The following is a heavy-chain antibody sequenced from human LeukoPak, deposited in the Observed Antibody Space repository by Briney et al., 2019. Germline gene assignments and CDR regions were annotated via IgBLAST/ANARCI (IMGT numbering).Heavy chain of an antibody. Sequence: SETLSLTCTVSGGSISSVGYYWSWIRQHPGKGLEWIGYIYYSGSTYYNPSLKSRVTISVDTSKNQFSLKLSSVTAAETAVYYCASSLYGDPGYFDYWGQGTLVTVSS. D-gene: IGHD4-17*01. CDR2: IYYSGST. CDR1: GGSISSVGYY. V-gene: IGHV4-31*03. CDR3: ASSLYGDPGYFDY. J-gene: IGHJ4*02.